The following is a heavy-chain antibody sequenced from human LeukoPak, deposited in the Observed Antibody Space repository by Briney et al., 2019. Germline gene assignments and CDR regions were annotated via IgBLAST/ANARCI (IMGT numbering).Heavy chain of an antibody. CDR1: GATISSRGYY. CDR3: AILGSYYYDAPDY. J-gene: IGHJ4*02. V-gene: IGHV4-39*01. Sequence: SETLSLTCTVSGATISSRGYYWVWIRQPPGKGLEWTASIYYSGTTYYNPSLKSRVTMAVDTSKNHFSLKLSSVTAADTAVYYCAILGSYYYDAPDYWGQGTRVTVSS. CDR2: IYYSGTT. D-gene: IGHD3-22*01.